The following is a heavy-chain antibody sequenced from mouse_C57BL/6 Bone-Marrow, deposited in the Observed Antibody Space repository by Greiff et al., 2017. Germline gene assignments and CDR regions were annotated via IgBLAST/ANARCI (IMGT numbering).Heavy chain of an antibody. V-gene: IGHV1-39*01. J-gene: IGHJ4*01. CDR2: INPNYGTT. CDR3: ARYYSNNYYAMDY. Sequence: VQLQQSGPELVKPGASVKISCKASGYSFTDYNMNWVKQSNGKSLEWIGVINPNYGTTSYNQKFKGKATLTVDQSSSTAYMKLNSLTSEDAAVYYCARYYSNNYYAMDYWGQGTSVTVSS. D-gene: IGHD2-5*01. CDR1: GYSFTDYN.